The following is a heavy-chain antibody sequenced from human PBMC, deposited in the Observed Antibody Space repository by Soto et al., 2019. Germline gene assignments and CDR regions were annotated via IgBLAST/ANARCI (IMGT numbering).Heavy chain of an antibody. V-gene: IGHV4-39*01. CDR1: GGSISSSSYY. CDR2: IYYSGST. CDR3: ANLRRYYDFWSGANWFDP. J-gene: IGHJ5*02. D-gene: IGHD3-3*01. Sequence: SETLSLTCTVSGGSISSSSYYWGWIRQPPGKGLEWIGSIYYSGSTYYNPSLKSRVTISVDTSKNQFSLKLSSVTAADTAVYYCANLRRYYDFWSGANWFDPWGQGTLVTVSS.